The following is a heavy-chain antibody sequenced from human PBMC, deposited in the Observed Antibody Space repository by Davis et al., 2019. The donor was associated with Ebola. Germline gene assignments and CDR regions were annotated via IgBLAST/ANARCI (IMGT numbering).Heavy chain of an antibody. CDR1: GGSISSYY. Sequence: PSETLSLTCTVSGGSISSYYWSWIRQPAGKGLEWIGRIYTSGSTNYNPSLKSRVTMSVDTSKNQFSLKLSSVTAADTAVYYCAREGDCSSTSCWLNYYYYYGMDVWGQGTTVTVSS. D-gene: IGHD2-2*01. J-gene: IGHJ6*02. V-gene: IGHV4-4*07. CDR2: IYTSGST. CDR3: AREGDCSSTSCWLNYYYYYGMDV.